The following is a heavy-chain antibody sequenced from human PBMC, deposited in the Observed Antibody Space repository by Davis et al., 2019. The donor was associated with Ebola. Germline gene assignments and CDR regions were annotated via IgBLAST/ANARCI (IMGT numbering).Heavy chain of an antibody. CDR1: GYTFTSYG. D-gene: IGHD3-10*01. Sequence: AASVKVSCKASGYTFTSYGISWVRQAPGQGLEWMGWISAYNGNTNYAQKLQGRVTITTDTSTSTAYMELRSLRSDDTAVYYCARSITMVRGVSWFDPWGQGTLVTVSS. CDR3: ARSITMVRGVSWFDP. J-gene: IGHJ5*02. CDR2: ISAYNGNT. V-gene: IGHV1-18*01.